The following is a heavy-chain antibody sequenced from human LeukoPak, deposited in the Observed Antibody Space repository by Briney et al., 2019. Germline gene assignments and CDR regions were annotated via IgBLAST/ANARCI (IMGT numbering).Heavy chain of an antibody. CDR3: ARAEGDSSSWYRY. J-gene: IGHJ4*02. Sequence: PGGSLRLSCAASGFTVSSNYMSWVRQAPGKGLEWVSVIYSGGGTYYADSVKGRFTISRDNSKNTVYLQMNSLRAEDTAVYYCARAEGDSSSWYRYWGQGTLVTVSS. CDR2: IYSGGGT. D-gene: IGHD6-13*01. CDR1: GFTVSSNY. V-gene: IGHV3-53*01.